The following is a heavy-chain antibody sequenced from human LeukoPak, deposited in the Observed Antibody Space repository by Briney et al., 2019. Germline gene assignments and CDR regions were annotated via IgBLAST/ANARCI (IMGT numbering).Heavy chain of an antibody. CDR3: ATKQWLAPPPDS. CDR2: INTDGTVT. D-gene: IGHD6-19*01. CDR1: GFTFSKYW. V-gene: IGHV3-74*01. J-gene: IGHJ4*02. Sequence: PGGSLRLPCAASGFTFSKYWMLWVRQAPGKGLESVSRINTDGTVTTYADSVKGRFTVSRDNADNPMFLQMSRVRDEHSAVYYCATKQWLAPPPDSWGQGTPVTVSS.